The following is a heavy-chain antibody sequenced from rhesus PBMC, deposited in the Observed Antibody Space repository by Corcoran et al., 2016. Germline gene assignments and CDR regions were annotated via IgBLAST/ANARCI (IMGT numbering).Heavy chain of an antibody. CDR3: ARDRGGEFDY. CDR2: IYYRGST. V-gene: IGHV4-122*02. J-gene: IGHJ4*01. D-gene: IGHD1-44*01. CDR1: GSSISRGSG. Sequence: QVQLQESGPGLVKPSETLSLTCAVSGSSISRGSGWSWVRPPPGKGRGWIGVIYYRGSTSYNPSLKGRVNISRDTVKNQFALKLSSGTAADTAGYYCARDRGGEFDYWGQGVLVTVSS.